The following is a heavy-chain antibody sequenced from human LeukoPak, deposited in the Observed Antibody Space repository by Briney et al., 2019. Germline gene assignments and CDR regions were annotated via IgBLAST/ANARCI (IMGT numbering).Heavy chain of an antibody. CDR1: GGSISSGGYS. D-gene: IGHD3-10*01. Sequence: KPSQTLSLTCAVSGGSISSGGYSWSWIRQPPGKGLEWIGYIYHSGSTYYNPSLKSRVTISVDRSKNQFSLKLSSVTAADTAVYYCARVRPSPGSGTRHFDYWGQGTLVTVSS. V-gene: IGHV4-30-2*01. CDR3: ARVRPSPGSGTRHFDY. J-gene: IGHJ4*02. CDR2: IYHSGST.